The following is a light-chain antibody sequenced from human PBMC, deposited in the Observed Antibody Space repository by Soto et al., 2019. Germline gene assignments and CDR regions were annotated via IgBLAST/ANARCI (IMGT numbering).Light chain of an antibody. Sequence: EIVLTQSPGTLSLSPGERATLSCRASQSVSSNNLAWYQQRPGQAPRVVIYGASTRATGIPERFSGGGSGTEFTLTISSLQSDDYAVYYCQQYNNLPRTFGGGTKVDI. CDR1: QSVSSN. CDR2: GAS. CDR3: QQYNNLPRT. V-gene: IGKV3D-15*01. J-gene: IGKJ4*01.